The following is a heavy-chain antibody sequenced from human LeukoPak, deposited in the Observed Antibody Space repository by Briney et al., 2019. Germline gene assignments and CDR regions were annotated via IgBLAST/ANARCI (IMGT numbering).Heavy chain of an antibody. V-gene: IGHV4-31*03. CDR1: GGSISSGGYY. D-gene: IGHD2-2*01. CDR2: IYYSGST. Sequence: PSETLSLTCTVSGGSISSGGYYWSWIRQHPGKGLEWIGYIYYSGSTYYNPSLKSRVTISVDTSKNQFSLKLSSVTAADTAVYYCAREVEVGYCSSTSCYAPYNWFDPWGQGTLVTVSS. CDR3: AREVEVGYCSSTSCYAPYNWFDP. J-gene: IGHJ5*02.